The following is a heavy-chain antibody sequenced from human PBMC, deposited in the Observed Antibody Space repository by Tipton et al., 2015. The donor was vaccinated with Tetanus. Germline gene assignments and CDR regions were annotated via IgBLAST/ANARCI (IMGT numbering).Heavy chain of an antibody. CDR2: ISYSGTS. V-gene: IGHV4-59*01. J-gene: IGHJ4*02. CDR1: GGSISGYY. D-gene: IGHD3-22*01. Sequence: GLVKPSETLSLSCTVSGGSISGYYLNWIRQPPGKGLEWIGYISYSGTSKYSPSLKSRVTVSMDTSKSQLYLRRGSVTGADMDVYYCARGPSGQWGSGSACFDDWGQGTLVTVSA. CDR3: ARGPSGQWGSGSACFDD.